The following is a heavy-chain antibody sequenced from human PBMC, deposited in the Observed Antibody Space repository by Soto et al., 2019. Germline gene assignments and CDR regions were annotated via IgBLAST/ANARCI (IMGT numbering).Heavy chain of an antibody. CDR1: GFTFSSYS. V-gene: IGHV3-21*01. CDR3: ARDDLSSGWYPGGIGY. D-gene: IGHD6-19*01. J-gene: IGHJ4*02. Sequence: GGSLRLSCAASGFTFSSYSMNWVRQAPGKGLEWVSSISSSSSYIYYADSVKGRFTISRDNAKNSLYLQMNSLRAEDTAVYYCARDDLSSGWYPGGIGYWGQGTLVTVSS. CDR2: ISSSSSYI.